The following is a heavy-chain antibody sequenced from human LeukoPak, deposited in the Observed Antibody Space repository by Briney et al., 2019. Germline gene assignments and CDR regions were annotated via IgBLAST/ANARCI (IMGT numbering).Heavy chain of an antibody. CDR2: IDPSDSYT. Sequence: GEALRISCKGSGYSFTSYWISWVRRLPGKGLEWMGRIDPSDSYTNYCPSFLGHVTISADKSISTAYLQWSSMKASDTAMYYCASHNNDYGLSWGQGTLVTVSS. J-gene: IGHJ5*02. D-gene: IGHD4-17*01. CDR1: GYSFTSYW. V-gene: IGHV5-10-1*01. CDR3: ASHNNDYGLS.